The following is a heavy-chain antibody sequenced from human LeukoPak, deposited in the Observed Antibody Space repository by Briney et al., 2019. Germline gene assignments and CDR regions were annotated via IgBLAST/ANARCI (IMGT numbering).Heavy chain of an antibody. D-gene: IGHD2-2*01. CDR3: AREGYCSSTSCPKDIDY. Sequence: GASVKVSCKASGYTFTSYGISWVRQAPGQGPEWMGWISAYNGNTNYAQKLQGRVTMTTDTSTSTAYMELRSLRSDDTAVYYCAREGYCSSTSCPKDIDYWGQGTLVTVSS. J-gene: IGHJ4*02. V-gene: IGHV1-18*01. CDR1: GYTFTSYG. CDR2: ISAYNGNT.